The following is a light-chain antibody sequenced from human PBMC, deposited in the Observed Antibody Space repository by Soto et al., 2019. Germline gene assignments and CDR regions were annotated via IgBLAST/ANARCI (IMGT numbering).Light chain of an antibody. CDR2: GAS. CDR3: QQSYRSPYT. Sequence: DIQMTQSPSSLFASVGDRVTVTCRASQSINIYLNWYQQKPGKAPTLLIYGASSLQSGVQSRFSGVGSRTDFTLTISALQPEDFATYYCQQSYRSPYTFGQGTKLEI. V-gene: IGKV1-39*01. CDR1: QSINIY. J-gene: IGKJ2*01.